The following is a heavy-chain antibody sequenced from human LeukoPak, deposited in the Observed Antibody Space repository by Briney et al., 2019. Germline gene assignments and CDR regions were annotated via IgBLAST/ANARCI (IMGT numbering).Heavy chain of an antibody. V-gene: IGHV5-51*01. CDR2: IYPGDSDT. CDR1: GYSFTSYW. CDR3: TIPHHEYSSSAVDAFDI. D-gene: IGHD6-6*01. J-gene: IGHJ3*02. Sequence: GESLKISCKGSGYSFTSYWIGWVRQMPGKGLEWMGIIYPGDSDTRYSPSFQGQVTISADKSISTAYLQWSSLKASDTAMYYCTIPHHEYSSSAVDAFDIWGQGTMVTVSS.